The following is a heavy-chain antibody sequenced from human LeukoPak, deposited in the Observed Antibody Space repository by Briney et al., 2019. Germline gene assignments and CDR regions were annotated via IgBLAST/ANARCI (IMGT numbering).Heavy chain of an antibody. D-gene: IGHD6-19*01. Sequence: GASVKVSCKASGGTFSSYAISWVRQAPGQGLEWMGGIIPIFGTANYAQKFQGRVTITADKSTSTAYMELSSLRSEDTAVYYCASRGGWYHYYYMDVWGKGTTVTVSS. CDR3: ASRGGWYHYYYMDV. J-gene: IGHJ6*03. CDR2: IIPIFGTA. CDR1: GGTFSSYA. V-gene: IGHV1-69*06.